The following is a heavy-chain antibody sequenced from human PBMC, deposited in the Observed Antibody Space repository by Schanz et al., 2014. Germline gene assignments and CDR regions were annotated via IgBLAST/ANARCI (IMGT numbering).Heavy chain of an antibody. CDR3: ARGRTFDY. CDR1: GYNITSND. CDR2: MNPNSGNT. J-gene: IGHJ4*02. V-gene: IGHV1-8*01. Sequence: QVQLVQSGAEVKKPGASVKVSCKASGYNITSNDVTWVRQATGQGLERMGWMNPNSGNTGYAQKFQGRVTMTRNTSMSTAYIELHILTSEDTAVYYCARGRTFDYWGQGTLVTVSS.